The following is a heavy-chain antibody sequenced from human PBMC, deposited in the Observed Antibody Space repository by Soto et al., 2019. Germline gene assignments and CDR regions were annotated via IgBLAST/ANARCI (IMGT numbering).Heavy chain of an antibody. V-gene: IGHV4-39*07. CDR3: ARDPVDGYAFFDY. CDR2: INYSGST. J-gene: IGHJ4*02. Sequence: SETLSLTCIVSSGSISSSLNHWGWIRQPPGKGLEWIGNINYSGSTTYNSSLKSRVTISIDTSKKQSSLKLTSVTAADTAVYYCARDPVDGYAFFDYWGRGTLVTVSS. D-gene: IGHD5-12*01. CDR1: SGSISSSLNH.